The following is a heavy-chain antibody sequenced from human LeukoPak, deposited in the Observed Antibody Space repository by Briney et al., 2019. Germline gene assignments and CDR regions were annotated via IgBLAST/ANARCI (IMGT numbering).Heavy chain of an antibody. Sequence: GGSLRLSCAASGFTFSSYAMSWVRQAPGKGLEWVSAISGSGSSTYYADSVKGRFTISRDNSKNTLYLQMNSLRAEDTAVYYCAKGGYGSGSYYNPPSDWGQGTLVTVSS. CDR3: AKGGYGSGSYYNPPSD. CDR1: GFTFSSYA. D-gene: IGHD3-10*01. CDR2: ISGSGSST. V-gene: IGHV3-23*01. J-gene: IGHJ4*02.